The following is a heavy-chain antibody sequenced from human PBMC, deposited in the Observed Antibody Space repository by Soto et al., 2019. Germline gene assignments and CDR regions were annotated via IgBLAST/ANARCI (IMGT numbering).Heavy chain of an antibody. V-gene: IGHV3-64D*06. CDR1: RFTFSSYA. Sequence: GGPLRLSCLASRFTFSSYAMHWVRQAPGKGLEYVSSISSNGDSTYYADSVKGRFTISRDNSKNTMYLQMSSLRAEDTAVYYCVKYYYDSSGYYGLNAFDIWGQGTMVTVSS. D-gene: IGHD3-22*01. CDR3: VKYYYDSSGYYGLNAFDI. CDR2: ISSNGDST. J-gene: IGHJ3*02.